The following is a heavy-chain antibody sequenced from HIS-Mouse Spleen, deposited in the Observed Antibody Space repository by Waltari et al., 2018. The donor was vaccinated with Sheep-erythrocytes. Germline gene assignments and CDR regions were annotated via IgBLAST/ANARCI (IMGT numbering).Heavy chain of an antibody. Sequence: CVAVISYDGSNKYYADSVKGRFTISRDNSKNTLYLQMNSLGAEDTAVYYCARGAFDIWGQGKMVTVSS. V-gene: IGHV3-30-3*01. J-gene: IGHJ3*02. CDR2: ISYDGSNK. CDR3: ARGAFDI.